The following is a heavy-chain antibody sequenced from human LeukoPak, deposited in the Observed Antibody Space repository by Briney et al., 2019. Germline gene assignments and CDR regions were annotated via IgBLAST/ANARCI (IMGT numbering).Heavy chain of an antibody. D-gene: IGHD2-8*01. CDR2: IYHSGST. CDR3: ARALMVYAIEFDY. CDR1: GYSISSGYY. Sequence: PSETLSLTCTVSGYSISSGYYWGWIRQPPGKGLEWIGSIYHSGSTNYNPSLKSRVTISVDKSKNQFSLKLSSVTAADTAVYYCARALMVYAIEFDYWGQGTLVTVSS. J-gene: IGHJ4*02. V-gene: IGHV4-38-2*02.